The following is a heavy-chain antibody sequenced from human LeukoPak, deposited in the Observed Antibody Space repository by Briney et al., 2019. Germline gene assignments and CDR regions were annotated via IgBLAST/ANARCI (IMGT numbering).Heavy chain of an antibody. D-gene: IGHD2-15*01. CDR3: AKPPGDCTGGTCYSFDS. V-gene: IGHV3-23*01. Sequence: GGSLRLSCAASGFTFYTYAMTWVRQAPGKGLEWVSSISGSGDNTYYADSVKGRFTVSRDNSKNTLYLQMNSLRAEDTAVYYCAKPPGDCTGGTCYSFDSWGQGPLVTVSS. J-gene: IGHJ4*02. CDR1: GFTFYTYA. CDR2: ISGSGDNT.